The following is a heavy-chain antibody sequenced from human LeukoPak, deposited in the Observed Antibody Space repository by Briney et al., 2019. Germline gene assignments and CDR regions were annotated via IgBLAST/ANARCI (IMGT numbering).Heavy chain of an antibody. Sequence: PSETLSLTCTVSGGSISSSSYYWGWIRQPPGKGLEWIGSIYYSGSTYYNPSLKSRVTISVDTSKNQFSLKLSSVTAADTAVYYCARDFYDSSGYRGINWFDPWGQGTLVTVSS. V-gene: IGHV4-39*07. D-gene: IGHD3-22*01. CDR3: ARDFYDSSGYRGINWFDP. CDR1: GGSISSSSYY. J-gene: IGHJ5*02. CDR2: IYYSGST.